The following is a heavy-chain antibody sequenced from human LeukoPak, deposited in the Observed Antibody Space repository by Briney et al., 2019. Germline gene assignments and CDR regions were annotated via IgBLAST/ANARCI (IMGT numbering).Heavy chain of an antibody. CDR1: GLTVRSNY. CDR2: IHSGGNT. J-gene: IGHJ4*02. Sequence: GGSLRLSCAASGLTVRSNYMGWVRQAPGKGLEWVSVIHSGGNTYYADSVKGRFTISRDNSRNTMDLQMNSLGAEDTAVYYCARCDSSRWNGIDYWGQGTLVTVSS. V-gene: IGHV3-53*01. CDR3: ARCDSSRWNGIDY. D-gene: IGHD6-13*01.